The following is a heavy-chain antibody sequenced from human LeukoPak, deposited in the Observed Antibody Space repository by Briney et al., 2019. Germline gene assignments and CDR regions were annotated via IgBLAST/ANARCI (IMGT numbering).Heavy chain of an antibody. V-gene: IGHV4-59*01. CDR1: GGSFSTYY. J-gene: IGHJ4*02. CDR3: ARDEGDGSYFDN. CDR2: IYYSGST. Sequence: SSETLSLTCTVSGGSFSTYYWSWIRQPPGKGLEWIGYIYYSGSTNYYPSLKSRVTISVDTSKNQFSLKLSSVTAADTAVYYCARDEGDGSYFDNWGQGTLVTVSS. D-gene: IGHD2-15*01.